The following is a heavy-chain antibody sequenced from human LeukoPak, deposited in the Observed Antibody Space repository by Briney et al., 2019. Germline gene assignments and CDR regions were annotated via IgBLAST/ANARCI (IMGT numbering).Heavy chain of an antibody. V-gene: IGHV3-23*01. CDR2: ISGSGGST. D-gene: IGHD5-18*01. CDR1: GFTFSSHA. J-gene: IGHJ3*02. CDR3: AKREWIQLWLPGDGVDAFDI. Sequence: PGGSLRLSCAASGFTFSSHAMSWVRQAPGKGLEWVSAISGSGGSTYYADSVKGRFTISRDNSKNTLYLQMNSLRAEDTAVYYCAKREWIQLWLPGDGVDAFDIWGQGTMVTVSS.